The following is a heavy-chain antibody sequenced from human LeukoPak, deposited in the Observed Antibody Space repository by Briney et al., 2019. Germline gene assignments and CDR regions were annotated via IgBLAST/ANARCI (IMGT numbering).Heavy chain of an antibody. Sequence: GGSLRLSCATSGFTFSDHYMTWIRQAPGKGLETVSYIYSGGDTIYYADSVRGRFTISRDNAESSLYLQMNSLRAEDTAVYYCARGHWGLDYWGRGTLVTVSS. CDR2: IYSGGDTI. CDR3: ARGHWGLDY. D-gene: IGHD7-27*01. V-gene: IGHV3-11*04. J-gene: IGHJ4*02. CDR1: GFTFSDHY.